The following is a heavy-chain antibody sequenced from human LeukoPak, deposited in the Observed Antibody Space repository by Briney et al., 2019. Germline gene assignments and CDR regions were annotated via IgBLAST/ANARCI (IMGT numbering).Heavy chain of an antibody. CDR1: GFNFNNYA. D-gene: IGHD2-15*01. CDR3: TKLQGDHCYSDSDY. Sequence: PGGSLRLSCATSGFNFNNYAMSWVRQAPGKGLEWVSCLSGSGDSTYYADSVRGRFTISRDNSKNTLFLQMNSLRAEDTALYYCTKLQGDHCYSDSDYWGRGTLVTVSS. J-gene: IGHJ4*02. V-gene: IGHV3-23*01. CDR2: LSGSGDST.